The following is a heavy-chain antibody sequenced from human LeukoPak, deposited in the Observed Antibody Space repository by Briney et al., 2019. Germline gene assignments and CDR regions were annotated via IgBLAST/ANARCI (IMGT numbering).Heavy chain of an antibody. CDR2: ISGSGGST. Sequence: GGSLRLSCAASGFTFSSYAMSWVRQAPGKGLEWVLAISGSGGSTYYADSVKGRFTISRDNSKNTLYLQMNSLRAEDTAVYYCATRTMVRGVATNTDYWGQGTLVTVSS. CDR3: ATRTMVRGVATNTDY. V-gene: IGHV3-23*01. J-gene: IGHJ4*02. D-gene: IGHD3-10*01. CDR1: GFTFSSYA.